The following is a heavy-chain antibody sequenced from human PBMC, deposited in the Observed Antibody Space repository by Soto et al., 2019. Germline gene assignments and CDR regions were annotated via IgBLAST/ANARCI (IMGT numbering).Heavy chain of an antibody. CDR3: ARFDSGYDSYYFDY. Sequence: GGSLRLSCAASGFTFSSYWMHWVRQAPGKGLVWVSRINSDGSSTSYADSVKGRFTISRDNAKNTLYLQMSSLRAEDTAVYYCARFDSGYDSYYFDYWGQGTLVTVSS. CDR1: GFTFSSYW. J-gene: IGHJ4*02. CDR2: INSDGSST. V-gene: IGHV3-74*01. D-gene: IGHD5-12*01.